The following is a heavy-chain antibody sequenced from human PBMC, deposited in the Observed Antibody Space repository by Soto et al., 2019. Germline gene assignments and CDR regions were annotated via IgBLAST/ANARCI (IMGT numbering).Heavy chain of an antibody. CDR2: IYSGGSK. V-gene: IGHV3-66*01. CDR1: GLTVSSNY. J-gene: IGHJ6*02. Sequence: PGGSLRLSCAASGLTVSSNYMNWVRQAPGKGLGWVSVIYSGGSKYYADSVRGRFTISRDNSKNTLYLQMNSLRAEDTAVYYCAKGRSYYYYYGVDVWGQGTTVTVSS. CDR3: AKGRSYYYYYGVDV.